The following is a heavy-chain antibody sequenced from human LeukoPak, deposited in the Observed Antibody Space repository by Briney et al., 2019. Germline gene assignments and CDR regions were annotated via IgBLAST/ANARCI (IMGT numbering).Heavy chain of an antibody. D-gene: IGHD6-13*01. Sequence: PGGSLRLSRAASGFTFSSYWMSWVRQAPGKGLEWVANIKQDGSEKYYVDSVKGRFTISRDNAKNSLYLQMNSLRAEDTAVYYCARGSSSWYGSRLWFDPWGQGTLVTVSS. CDR1: GFTFSSYW. CDR2: IKQDGSEK. CDR3: ARGSSSWYGSRLWFDP. V-gene: IGHV3-7*03. J-gene: IGHJ5*02.